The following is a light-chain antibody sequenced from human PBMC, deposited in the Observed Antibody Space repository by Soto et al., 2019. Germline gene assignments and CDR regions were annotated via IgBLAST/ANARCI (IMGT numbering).Light chain of an antibody. J-gene: IGLJ1*01. Sequence: QSVLTQPPSASGSPGQSVTISCTGTSSDVGAYDYVSWYQLHPGRVPKLMVFEVNNRPSGVSYRFSGSKSGNTASLTISGLQAEDEADYFCSSYSISTAYLFGTGTKVTV. CDR3: SSYSISTAYL. CDR1: SSDVGAYDY. CDR2: EVN. V-gene: IGLV2-14*01.